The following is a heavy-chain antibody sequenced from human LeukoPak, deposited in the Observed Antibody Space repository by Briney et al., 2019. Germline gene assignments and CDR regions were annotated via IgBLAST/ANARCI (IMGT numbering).Heavy chain of an antibody. CDR1: GGSISSYY. J-gene: IGHJ3*02. CDR2: IYYSGST. Sequence: PSETLSLTCTVSGGSISSYYWSWIRQPPGKGLEWIGYIYYSGSTNYNPYLKSRVTISVDTSKNQFSLKLSSVTAADTAVYYCARQSSCSSTSCYRSPTDAFDIWGQGTMVTVSS. D-gene: IGHD2-2*01. V-gene: IGHV4-59*08. CDR3: ARQSSCSSTSCYRSPTDAFDI.